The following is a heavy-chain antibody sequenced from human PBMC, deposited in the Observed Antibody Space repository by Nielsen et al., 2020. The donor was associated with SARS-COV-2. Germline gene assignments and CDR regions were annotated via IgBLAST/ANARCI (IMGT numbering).Heavy chain of an antibody. J-gene: IGHJ6*02. V-gene: IGHV3-30*18. CDR3: AKVPGGRHRNYYYGMDV. CDR1: GFTFSSYG. CDR2: ISYDGSNK. Sequence: GESLKISCAASGFTFSSYGMHWVRQAPGKGLEWVAVISYDGSNKYYADSVKGRFTISRDNSKNTLYLQMNSLRAEDTAVYYCAKVPGGRHRNYYYGMDVWGQGTTVTVSS. D-gene: IGHD3-16*01.